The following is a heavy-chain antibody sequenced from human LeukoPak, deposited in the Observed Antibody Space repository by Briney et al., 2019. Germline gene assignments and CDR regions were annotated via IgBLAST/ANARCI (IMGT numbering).Heavy chain of an antibody. CDR1: GYTFTSYD. CDR2: MNPNSGNT. CDR3: ARGPNPYCSGGSCYSWGRYYYYMDV. D-gene: IGHD2-15*01. Sequence: ASVKVSCKASGYTFTSYDINWVRQATGQGLEWMGWMNPNSGNTGYAQKFQGRVTMTRNTSISTAYMELSSLRSEDTAVYYCARGPNPYCSGGSCYSWGRYYYYMDVWGKGTTVTVSS. J-gene: IGHJ6*03. V-gene: IGHV1-8*01.